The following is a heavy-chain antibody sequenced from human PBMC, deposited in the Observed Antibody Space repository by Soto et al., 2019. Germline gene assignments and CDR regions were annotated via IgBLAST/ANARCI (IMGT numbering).Heavy chain of an antibody. CDR2: IYDSGST. J-gene: IGHJ6*03. Sequence: SETLSLTCAVSGGSISSYYWMWIRQPPGKGLEYIGSIYDSGSTNYQPSLKSRVAISLDASQNQVSLRLTSVTAADTAVYYCARAGYCSGRTCPLYHYHHYYMAVWGKGATVTVSS. V-gene: IGHV4-59*01. CDR1: GGSISSYY. CDR3: ARAGYCSGRTCPLYHYHHYYMAV. D-gene: IGHD2-15*01.